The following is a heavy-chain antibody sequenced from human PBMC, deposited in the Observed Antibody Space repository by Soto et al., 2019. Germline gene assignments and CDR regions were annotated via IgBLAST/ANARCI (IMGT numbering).Heavy chain of an antibody. CDR2: IYPDDSNT. CDR3: ARGGYSSRSHDFDY. Sequence: GESLKISCKTSGYSFRSYWIGWVRQMPGKGLEWMGIIYPDDSNTRYSPSFQGQVTISADKSISTAFLQWSSLKAADSAMYYCARGGYSSRSHDFDYWGQGTLVTVS. J-gene: IGHJ4*02. D-gene: IGHD6-13*01. V-gene: IGHV5-51*01. CDR1: GYSFRSYW.